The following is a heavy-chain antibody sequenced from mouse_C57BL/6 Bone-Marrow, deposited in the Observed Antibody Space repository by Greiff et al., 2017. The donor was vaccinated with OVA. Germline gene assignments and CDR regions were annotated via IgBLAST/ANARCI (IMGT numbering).Heavy chain of an antibody. CDR3: ALYWYFDV. V-gene: IGHV1-69*01. CDR2: IDPSDSYT. Sequence: VQLQQSGAELVMPGASVKLSCKASGYTFTSYWMHWVKQRPGQGLEWIGEIDPSDSYTNYNQQFKGKSTLTVDKSSSTAYMQLSSLTSEDSAVYYWALYWYFDVWGTGTTVTVSS. CDR1: GYTFTSYW. J-gene: IGHJ1*03.